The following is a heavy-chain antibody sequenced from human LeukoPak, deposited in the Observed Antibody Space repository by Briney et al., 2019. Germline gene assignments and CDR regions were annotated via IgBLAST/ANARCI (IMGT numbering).Heavy chain of an antibody. CDR3: ARRNSGWETLDY. CDR1: GFTFSSYS. V-gene: IGHV3-21*01. CDR2: ISSSSSYI. Sequence: GGSLRLSCAASGFTFSSYSMNWVRQAPGKGLEWVSSISSSSSYIYYADSVKGRFTISRDNAKNSLYLQMNSLRAEDTAVYYCARRNSGWETLDYWGQGTLVTVSS. D-gene: IGHD6-19*01. J-gene: IGHJ4*02.